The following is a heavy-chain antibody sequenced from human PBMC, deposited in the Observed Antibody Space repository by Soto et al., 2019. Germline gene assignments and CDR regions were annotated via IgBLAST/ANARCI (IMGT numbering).Heavy chain of an antibody. D-gene: IGHD5-18*01. CDR2: ISYDGSNK. J-gene: IGHJ4*02. Sequence: QVPLVESGGGVVQPGRSLRLSCAASGFTFSSYAMHWVRQAPGKGLEWVAVISYDGSNKYYADSVKGRFTISRDNSKNTLYLQMNSLRAEDTAVYYCASEYGYDAPGFFDYWGQGTLVTVSS. CDR3: ASEYGYDAPGFFDY. CDR1: GFTFSSYA. V-gene: IGHV3-30-3*01.